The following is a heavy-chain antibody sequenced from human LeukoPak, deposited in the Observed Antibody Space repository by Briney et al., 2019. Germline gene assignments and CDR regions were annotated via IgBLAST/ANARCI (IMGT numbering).Heavy chain of an antibody. V-gene: IGHV3-23*01. Sequence: TGGSLRLSCAASGFTFSSYAMSWVRQAPGRGLEWVSAISGSAGSTYYADSVKGRFTISRDNSKNTLYLQMNSLRAEDTAVYYCAKVYMTTVTTDYWGQGTLVTVSS. CDR3: AKVYMTTVTTDY. CDR1: GFTFSSYA. J-gene: IGHJ4*02. CDR2: ISGSAGST. D-gene: IGHD4-17*01.